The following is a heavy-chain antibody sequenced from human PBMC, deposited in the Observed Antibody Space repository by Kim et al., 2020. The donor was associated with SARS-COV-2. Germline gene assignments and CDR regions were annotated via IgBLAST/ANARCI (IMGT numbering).Heavy chain of an antibody. J-gene: IGHJ4*02. CDR2: ISYDGTTE. CDR1: GSAFRAFG. V-gene: IGHV3-30*04. D-gene: IGHD2-8*01. CDR3: AGGPYGFPSRLDF. Sequence: GGSLRLSCAASGSAFRAFGMHWIRQAPGKGLEWVTVISYDGTTEYYADSVKGRFSISRDNSNRALYLEMNSLRPEDTAVYYCAGGPYGFPSRLDFWGQGTLVIVSS.